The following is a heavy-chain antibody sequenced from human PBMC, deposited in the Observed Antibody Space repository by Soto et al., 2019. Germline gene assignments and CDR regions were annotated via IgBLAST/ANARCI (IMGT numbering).Heavy chain of an antibody. Sequence: XXTLSLACTVSGCSISSDYWSWIPQPPEKGLEWIGYIYYSGSTNYNPSLKSRVTISVDTSKNQFSLKLTSVTAADTAVYYCARAISTGYNILTGYYMDYWGQGSLVSVSS. V-gene: IGHV4-59*01. J-gene: IGHJ4*02. CDR3: ARAISTGYNILTGYYMDY. CDR2: IYYSGST. D-gene: IGHD3-9*01. CDR1: GCSISSDY.